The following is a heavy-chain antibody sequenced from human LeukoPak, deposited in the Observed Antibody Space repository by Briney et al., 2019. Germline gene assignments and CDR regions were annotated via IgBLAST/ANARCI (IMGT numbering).Heavy chain of an antibody. V-gene: IGHV3-30*02. CDR1: GFTFSNYG. CDR2: IRFDESDK. D-gene: IGHD2-2*03. J-gene: IGHJ5*02. CDR3: VKDGYCSSASCCAGHWFDA. Sequence: PGGSLRLSCIASGFTFSNYGMHWVRQAPGKGLDWVAFIRFDESDKYYADSVKGRFTISRDNSKNTVYLQMNSLRPEDTAVYYCVKDGYCSSASCCAGHWFDAWGQGTLVTVSS.